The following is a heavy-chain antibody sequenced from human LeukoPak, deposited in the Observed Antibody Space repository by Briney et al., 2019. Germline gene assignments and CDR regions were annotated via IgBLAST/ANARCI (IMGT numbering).Heavy chain of an antibody. Sequence: PGGSLRLSCAASGFTVSSNYMSWVRQAPGKGLEWVSVIYSGGSTYYADSVKGRFTISRDNSKNTLYLQMNSLRAEDTAVYYCAKGTYSAYNSGCAYWGQGTLVTVSS. V-gene: IGHV3-53*01. J-gene: IGHJ4*02. CDR3: AKGTYSAYNSGCAY. CDR1: GFTVSSNY. D-gene: IGHD5-12*01. CDR2: IYSGGST.